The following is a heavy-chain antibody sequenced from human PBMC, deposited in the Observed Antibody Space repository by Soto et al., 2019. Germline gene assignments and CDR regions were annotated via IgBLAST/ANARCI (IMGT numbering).Heavy chain of an antibody. V-gene: IGHV4-30-4*01. D-gene: IGHD3-22*01. CDR1: GGSISSGDYY. CDR3: ARGRYCDSSGYGGMDV. Sequence: PSETLSLPCTVSGGSISSGDYYWSWIRQPPGKGLEWIGYIYYIGSTYYNPSLKSRVTISVDTSKNQFSLKLSSVNAADTAVYYCARGRYCDSSGYGGMDVWGQGTRVSFSS. J-gene: IGHJ6*02. CDR2: IYYIGST.